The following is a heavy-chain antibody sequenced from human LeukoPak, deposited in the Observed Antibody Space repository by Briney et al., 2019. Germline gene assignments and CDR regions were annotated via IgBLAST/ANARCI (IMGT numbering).Heavy chain of an antibody. Sequence: SVTVSYKASGGTFSSYAISWVRQAPGQGLEWMGGIIPIFGTANYAQKFQGRVTITADESTSTAYMELSSLRSEDTAVYYCARAVAGTFYFDYWGQGTLVTVSS. J-gene: IGHJ4*02. CDR2: IIPIFGTA. CDR1: GGTFSSYA. V-gene: IGHV1-69*01. CDR3: ARAVAGTFYFDY. D-gene: IGHD6-19*01.